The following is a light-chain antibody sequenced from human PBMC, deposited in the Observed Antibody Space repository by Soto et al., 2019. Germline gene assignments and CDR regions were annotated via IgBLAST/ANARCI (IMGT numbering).Light chain of an antibody. CDR2: GAS. J-gene: IGKJ1*01. CDR3: QQYGSSPQWT. CDR1: QSVSSSY. Sequence: EIVLTQSPGTLSLSPGERATLSCRASQSVSSSYLAWYQQKPGQAPRLLIYGASSRATGIPDRFSGSGPGTDFTLTISRLEPEDFAVYYCQQYGSSPQWTSGQGTKV. V-gene: IGKV3-20*01.